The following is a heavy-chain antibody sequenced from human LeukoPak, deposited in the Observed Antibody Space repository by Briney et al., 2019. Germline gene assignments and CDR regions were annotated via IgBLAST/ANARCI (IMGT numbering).Heavy chain of an antibody. CDR3: RLSYGRGFNYLYGMDV. D-gene: IGHD5-18*01. J-gene: IGHJ6*02. V-gene: IGHV3-13*01. CDR1: GFTFSSYD. Sequence: PGGSLRLSCAASGFTFSSYDMHWVRQVTGRGLEWVSAIDTVSNTYYPGSVKGRFTISRENAKNSVYLQMNSLRAGDTAVYYCRLSYGRGFNYLYGMDVWGQGTPVTVSS. CDR2: IDTVSNT.